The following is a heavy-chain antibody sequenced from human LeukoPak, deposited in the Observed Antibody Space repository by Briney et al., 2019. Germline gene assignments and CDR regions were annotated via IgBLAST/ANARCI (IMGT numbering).Heavy chain of an antibody. CDR1: GFTFSSYS. J-gene: IGHJ5*01. CDR3: ARGALDAATPFDS. D-gene: IGHD2-15*01. Sequence: GGSLRLSCAASGFTFSSYSMNWVRQASGKGLEWVSSISSSSSYIYYADSLKGRFTISRDNAKKSVYLQMNSLRAEDTAVYYCARGALDAATPFDSWGQGTLVTVSS. CDR2: ISSSSSYI. V-gene: IGHV3-21*01.